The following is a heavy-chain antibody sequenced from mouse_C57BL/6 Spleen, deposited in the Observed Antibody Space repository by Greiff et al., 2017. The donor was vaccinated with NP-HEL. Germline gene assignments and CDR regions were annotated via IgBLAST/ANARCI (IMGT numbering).Heavy chain of an antibody. CDR2: INPGSGGT. CDR1: GYTFTNSL. D-gene: IGHD1-1*01. V-gene: IGHV1-54*01. J-gene: IGHJ2*01. Sequence: VQLQQSGAELVRPGPSVKVSCKASGYTFTNSLIEWVKQRPGQGLEWIGVINPGSGGTNYNEKFKGKATLTADKSSSTAYFQLSSRPSEDSAVYFCARNSSYLDYWGQGTTLTVSS. CDR3: ARNSSYLDY.